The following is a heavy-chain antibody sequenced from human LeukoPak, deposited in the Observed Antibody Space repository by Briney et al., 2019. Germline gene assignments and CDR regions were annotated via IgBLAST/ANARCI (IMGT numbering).Heavy chain of an antibody. CDR2: IYYSGST. D-gene: IGHD5-18*01. Sequence: PSQTLSLTCTVSGGSISSGGYYWSWIRQHPGKGLGWIGYIYYSGSTYYNPSLKSRVTISVDTSKNQCSLKLSSVTAADTAVYYCARDRAYTAEGVLDYWGQGTLVTVSS. CDR1: GGSISSGGYY. J-gene: IGHJ4*02. V-gene: IGHV4-31*03. CDR3: ARDRAYTAEGVLDY.